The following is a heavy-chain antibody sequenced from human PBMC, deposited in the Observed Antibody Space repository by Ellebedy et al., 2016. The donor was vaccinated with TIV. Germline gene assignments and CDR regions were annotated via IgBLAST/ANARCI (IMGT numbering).Heavy chain of an antibody. D-gene: IGHD6-13*01. V-gene: IGHV3-53*01. CDR2: IFSNDNT. J-gene: IGHJ4*02. CDR1: GFIFSAYG. Sequence: GESLKISCAASGFIFSAYGMPWVSQAPGKGPEWVSVIFSNDNTYYAESVKGRFTISRDHSKNTVYLQMSGRRAEDTAVYYCARDGASSNQLVTNYFDSWGQGTLVTVSS. CDR3: ARDGASSNQLVTNYFDS.